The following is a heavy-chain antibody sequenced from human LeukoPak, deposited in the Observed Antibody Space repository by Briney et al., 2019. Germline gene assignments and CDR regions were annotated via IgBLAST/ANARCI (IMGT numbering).Heavy chain of an antibody. J-gene: IGHJ4*02. CDR2: IKEDGSEK. CDR3: ARHPQSDY. CDR1: GFSFSGYW. V-gene: IGHV3-7*01. Sequence: PGGSLRLSCAASGFSFSGYWMTWVRQAPGKGLEWVANIKEDGSEKYYADFVKGRFTISRDNAKNSLDLQMNSLRAEDTAVYYCARHPQSDYWGQGTLVTVSS.